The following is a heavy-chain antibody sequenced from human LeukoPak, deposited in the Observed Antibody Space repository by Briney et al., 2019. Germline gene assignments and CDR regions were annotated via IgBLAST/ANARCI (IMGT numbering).Heavy chain of an antibody. Sequence: SVKVSCKASGYTLTSYAMHWVRQAPGQRLEWMGWINVGNGNRKYSHKFLGRVAITRDTTASTAYMELSSLRSEDTAVYYCARDRGATIVPARWFDPWGQGTLVTVSS. CDR2: INVGNGNR. J-gene: IGHJ5*02. V-gene: IGHV1-3*01. D-gene: IGHD2-2*01. CDR3: ARDRGATIVPARWFDP. CDR1: GYTLTSYA.